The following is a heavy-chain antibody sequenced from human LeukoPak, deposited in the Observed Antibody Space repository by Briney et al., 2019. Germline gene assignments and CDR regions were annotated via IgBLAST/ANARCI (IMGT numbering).Heavy chain of an antibody. CDR3: ARSVIAYNWFDP. V-gene: IGHV4-59*08. Sequence: TSSETLSLTCTVSGGSISSYYWSWIRQPPGKGLEWIGDIYYSGSTNYNPSLKSRGTISVDTSKNQFSLKLSSVTAADTAVYYCARSVIAYNWFDPWGQGTLVTVSS. J-gene: IGHJ5*02. CDR2: IYYSGST. D-gene: IGHD3-3*02. CDR1: GGSISSYY.